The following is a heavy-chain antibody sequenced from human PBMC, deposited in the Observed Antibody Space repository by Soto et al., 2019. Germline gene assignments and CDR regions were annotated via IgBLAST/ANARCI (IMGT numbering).Heavy chain of an antibody. V-gene: IGHV1-69*13. CDR3: AREAIYYDSSGYYHVPDY. Sequence: ASVKVSCKASGGTFSSYAISWVRQAPGQGLEWMGGIIPIFGTANYAQKFQGRVTITADGSTSTAYMELSSLRSEDTAVYYCAREAIYYDSSGYYHVPDYWGQGTLVTVSS. J-gene: IGHJ4*02. CDR2: IIPIFGTA. D-gene: IGHD3-22*01. CDR1: GGTFSSYA.